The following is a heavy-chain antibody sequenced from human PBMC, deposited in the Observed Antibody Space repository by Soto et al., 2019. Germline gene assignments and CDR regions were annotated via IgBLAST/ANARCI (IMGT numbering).Heavy chain of an antibody. CDR1: GFTFSSYG. J-gene: IGHJ4*02. CDR3: ARDLMFTYYYDSSGYYPDY. Sequence: VGSLRLSCAASGFTFSSYGMHWVRQAPGKGLEWVAVIWYDGSNKYYADSMKGRFTISRDNSKNTLYLQMNSLRAEDTAVYYCARDLMFTYYYDSSGYYPDYWGQGTLVTVSS. V-gene: IGHV3-33*01. CDR2: IWYDGSNK. D-gene: IGHD3-22*01.